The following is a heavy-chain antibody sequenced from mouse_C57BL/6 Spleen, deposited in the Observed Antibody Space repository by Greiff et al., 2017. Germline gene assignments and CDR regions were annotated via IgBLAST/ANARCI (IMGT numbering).Heavy chain of an antibody. J-gene: IGHJ1*03. D-gene: IGHD1-1*01. Sequence: QVQLQQSGPGLVQPSQSLSITCTVSGFSLTSYGVHWVRQSPGKGLEWLGVIWRGGSTDYNATFMSRLSITKDNSKSQVFFKMNSLQADDTAIYYCAKNYGSSYHYFDVWGTGTTVTVSS. CDR2: IWRGGST. CDR1: GFSLTSYG. CDR3: AKNYGSSYHYFDV. V-gene: IGHV2-5*01.